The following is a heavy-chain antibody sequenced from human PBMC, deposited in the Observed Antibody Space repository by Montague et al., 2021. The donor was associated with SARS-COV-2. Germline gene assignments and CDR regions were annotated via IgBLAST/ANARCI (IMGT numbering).Heavy chain of an antibody. V-gene: IGHV4-39*01. CDR3: GRQVGDFWTGFYVDS. CDR1: GDSISSANYQ. CDR2: ISHSGSA. Sequence: SETLSLTCNVSGDSISSANYQWAWFRQPPGKGLQWVGSISHSGSAYYNPSLKSRLTISVDMSKRLFSLDVESVAVADTAFYYCGRQVGDFWTGFYVDSWGQGTLVTVSS. D-gene: IGHD3/OR15-3a*01. J-gene: IGHJ4*02.